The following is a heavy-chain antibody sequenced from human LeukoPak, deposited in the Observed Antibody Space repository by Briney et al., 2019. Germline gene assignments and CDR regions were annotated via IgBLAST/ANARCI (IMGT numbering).Heavy chain of an antibody. CDR2: INHSGST. J-gene: IGHJ4*02. V-gene: IGHV4-34*01. CDR1: GGSFSGYY. Sequence: SETLSLTCAVYGGSFSGYYWSWIRQPPGKGLEWIGEINHSGSTNYNPSLKSRVTISVDTSKNQFSLKLSSVTAADTAVYYCARSWQWLVRLDYWGQGTPVTVSS. CDR3: ARSWQWLVRLDY. D-gene: IGHD6-19*01.